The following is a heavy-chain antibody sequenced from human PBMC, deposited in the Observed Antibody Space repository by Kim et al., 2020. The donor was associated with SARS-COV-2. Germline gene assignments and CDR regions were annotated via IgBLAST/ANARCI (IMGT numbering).Heavy chain of an antibody. CDR3: ARHIIGYYGVDV. CDR1: GFTFSSYS. J-gene: IGHJ6*02. V-gene: IGHV3-21*01. D-gene: IGHD2-21*01. Sequence: GGSLRLSCAASGFTFSSYSMNWVRQAPGKGLEWVSSISSSSSYIYYADSVKGRFTISRDNAKNSLYLQMNSLRAEDTAVYYCARHIIGYYGVDVWGHGTTGTVSS. CDR2: ISSSSSYI.